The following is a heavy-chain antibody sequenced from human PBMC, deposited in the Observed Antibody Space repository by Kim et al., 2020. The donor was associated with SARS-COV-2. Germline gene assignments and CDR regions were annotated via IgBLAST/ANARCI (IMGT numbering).Heavy chain of an antibody. J-gene: IGHJ6*02. CDR3: EIRRYYSGSVKKGLDV. CDR2: MNPYSGHT. D-gene: IGHD3-10*01. CDR1: GYTFTTYD. V-gene: IGHV1-8*02. Sequence: ASVKVSCRASGYTFTTYDINWVRQATGQGPEWMGWMNPYSGHTGYAQQFQGRVTMTRNTSLSTAYMELSSLRYEDTAVYYCEIRRYYSGSVKKGLDVWGQGTTVTVSS.